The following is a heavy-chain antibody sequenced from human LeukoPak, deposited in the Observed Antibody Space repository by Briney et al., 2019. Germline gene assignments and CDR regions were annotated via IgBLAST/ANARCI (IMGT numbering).Heavy chain of an antibody. D-gene: IGHD2-21*02. Sequence: GASVKVSCTASGYTFTSYDFNWVRQATGQGLEWMGWMNPNSGNTGYAQKFQGRVTMTRNTSISTAYMELSSLRSEDTAVYYCARGRPFYCGGDCYQFDYWGQGTLVTVSS. V-gene: IGHV1-8*01. CDR1: GYTFTSYD. J-gene: IGHJ4*02. CDR2: MNPNSGNT. CDR3: ARGRPFYCGGDCYQFDY.